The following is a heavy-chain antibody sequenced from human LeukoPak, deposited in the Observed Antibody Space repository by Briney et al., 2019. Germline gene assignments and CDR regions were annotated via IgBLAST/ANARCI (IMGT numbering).Heavy chain of an antibody. CDR2: ISYDGSNK. CDR1: GFTFSSYG. Sequence: PGRSLRLSCAASGFTFSSYGMHWVRQAPGKGLEWVAVISYDGSNKYYADSVKGRFTISRDDTKNTLYLQMNSLRAEDTAVYYCARDLIYYDSSGSDYWGQGTLVTVSS. V-gene: IGHV3-30*03. CDR3: ARDLIYYDSSGSDY. J-gene: IGHJ4*02. D-gene: IGHD3-22*01.